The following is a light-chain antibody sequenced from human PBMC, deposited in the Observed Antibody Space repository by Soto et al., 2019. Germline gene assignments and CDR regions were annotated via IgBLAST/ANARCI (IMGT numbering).Light chain of an antibody. CDR2: SAS. J-gene: IGKJ5*01. V-gene: IGKV1D-12*01. Sequence: DIQMTQSPSSVSASVGDRVTITCQASQGISRSLAWYQQKPGKAPKLLIYSASSLQSGVPSRFSGSGFGTDFTLTISSLQPEDFATYYSQQADTFPITFGQGTRLEIK. CDR1: QGISRS. CDR3: QQADTFPIT.